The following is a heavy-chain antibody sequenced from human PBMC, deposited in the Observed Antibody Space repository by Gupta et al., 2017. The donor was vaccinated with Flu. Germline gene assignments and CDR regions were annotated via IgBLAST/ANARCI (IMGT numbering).Heavy chain of an antibody. J-gene: IGHJ4*02. CDR3: ATSVYVAGPFDF. D-gene: IGHD6-19*01. CDR2: FDSSGST. Sequence: TSSDYSWGWIRQPPGKGLEWIGNFDSSGSTFYNPSLKSRVSISVDTSKNQFSLKLNSVTAADTAVYYCATSVYVAGPFDFWGQGTLVTVSS. V-gene: IGHV4-39*01. CDR1: TSSDYS.